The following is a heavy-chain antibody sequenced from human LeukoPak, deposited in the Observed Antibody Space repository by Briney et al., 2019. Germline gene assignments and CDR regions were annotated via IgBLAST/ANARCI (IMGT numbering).Heavy chain of an antibody. D-gene: IGHD3-22*01. CDR3: ARQRDDSSGLHPLG. CDR2: IYYSGST. CDR1: DYSIRSDYY. V-gene: IGHV4-38-2*02. Sequence: PPETLSLTCTVSDYSIRSDYYWGWIRQPPGKGLEWIGTIYYSGSTYYNPSLKSRVTISVDTSKNQFSLKLSSVTAADTAVYYCARQRDDSSGLHPLGWGQGTLVTVSS. J-gene: IGHJ4*02.